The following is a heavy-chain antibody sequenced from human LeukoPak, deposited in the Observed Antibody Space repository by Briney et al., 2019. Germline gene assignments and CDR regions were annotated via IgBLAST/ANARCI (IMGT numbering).Heavy chain of an antibody. CDR2: IYYSGTT. CDR1: GGSISGYY. D-gene: IGHD2-15*01. CDR3: ARELGCSGGSCLNWFDP. Sequence: SETLSLTCTVSGGSISGYYWSWIRQPPGKGLEWIGYIYYSGTTNYNPSLKSRVAISVDTSKNQFSLKLSSVTAADTAVYYCARELGCSGGSCLNWFDPWGQGTLVTVSS. J-gene: IGHJ5*02. V-gene: IGHV4-59*01.